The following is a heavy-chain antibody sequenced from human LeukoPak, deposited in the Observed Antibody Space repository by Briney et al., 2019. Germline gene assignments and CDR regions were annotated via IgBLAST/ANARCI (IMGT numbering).Heavy chain of an antibody. Sequence: GTSLRLSCAASGFTFSSYPMHWVRQAPGKGLEWVAVIGYDGVNKFYTDSVEGRFTISRDDSKNTLYLQMDSLRAEDTALYYCARDFVRGALDYFDHWGQGTLVTVSS. D-gene: IGHD3-10*01. CDR1: GFTFSSYP. V-gene: IGHV3-30*04. CDR3: ARDFVRGALDYFDH. CDR2: IGYDGVNK. J-gene: IGHJ4*02.